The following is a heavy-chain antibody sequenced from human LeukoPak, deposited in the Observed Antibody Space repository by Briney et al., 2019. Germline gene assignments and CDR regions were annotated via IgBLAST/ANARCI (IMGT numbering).Heavy chain of an antibody. CDR3: AKGLRFLEWLLSEPLNWFDP. V-gene: IGHV3-30*02. D-gene: IGHD3-3*01. CDR1: GFSFSNYG. CDR2: IQYDGSNT. J-gene: IGHJ5*02. Sequence: PGGSLRLSCAASGFSFSNYGRHWVRQAPGKGLEGVAFIQYDGSNTYYADSVKGRFTISRDTSRSTLYLQMKSLRAEDTAVYYCAKGLRFLEWLLSEPLNWFDPWGQGTLVTVSS.